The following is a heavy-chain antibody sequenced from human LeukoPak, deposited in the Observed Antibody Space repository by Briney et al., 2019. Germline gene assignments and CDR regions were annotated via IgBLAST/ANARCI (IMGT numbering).Heavy chain of an antibody. CDR2: IVVGSGNT. Sequence: ASVKVSCKASGFTFTRSAMQWVRQARGQRLEWIGWIVVGSGNTKYAQKFQERVTITRDMSTSTAYMELSSLRSEDTAVYYCAASGYGFGELPSYFHYYMDVWGTGTTVTISS. CDR1: GFTFTRSA. J-gene: IGHJ6*03. V-gene: IGHV1-58*02. CDR3: AASGYGFGELPSYFHYYMDV. D-gene: IGHD3-10*01.